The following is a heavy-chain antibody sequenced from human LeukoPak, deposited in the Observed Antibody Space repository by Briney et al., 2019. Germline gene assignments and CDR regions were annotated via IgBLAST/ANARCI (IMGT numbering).Heavy chain of an antibody. CDR2: ISSSASTI. J-gene: IGHJ4*02. Sequence: GGSLRLSCAASGFSFPGSEMNWVRQAPGKGLEWVSYISSSASTIYYAASVRGRFTISRDNAKNSLYLQMNSLGAEDTAVYYCATDYCGGDCYPEWGQGTLVTVSS. D-gene: IGHD2-21*02. V-gene: IGHV3-48*03. CDR3: ATDYCGGDCYPE. CDR1: GFSFPGSE.